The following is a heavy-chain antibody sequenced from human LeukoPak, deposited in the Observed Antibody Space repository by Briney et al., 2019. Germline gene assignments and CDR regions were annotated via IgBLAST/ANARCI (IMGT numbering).Heavy chain of an antibody. CDR2: ISGSGGST. CDR3: AKGSRLRVDFWFDP. V-gene: IGHV3-23*01. J-gene: IGHJ5*02. Sequence: GGSLRLSCAASGFTFSSYGMHWVRQAPGKGLEWVSAISGSGGSTYYADSVKGRFTISRDNSKNTLYLQMNSLRAEDTAVYYCAKGSRLRVDFWFDPWGQGTLVTVSS. CDR1: GFTFSSYG. D-gene: IGHD5-12*01.